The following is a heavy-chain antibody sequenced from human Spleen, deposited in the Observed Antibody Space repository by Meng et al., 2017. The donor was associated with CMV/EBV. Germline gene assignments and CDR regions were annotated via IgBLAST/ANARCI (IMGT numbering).Heavy chain of an antibody. D-gene: IGHD6-19*01. CDR2: ISPYTGNT. CDR1: GYTFTSYG. CDR3: TRDRGAVSGIDF. Sequence: ASVKVSCKASGYTFTSYGISWVRQAPGQGLEWMGWISPYTGNTNYAQSLQGRVTLTTDPSTNIAYMDLRSLRSDDTAVYYCTRDRGAVSGIDFWGQGTLVTVSS. V-gene: IGHV1-18*01. J-gene: IGHJ4*02.